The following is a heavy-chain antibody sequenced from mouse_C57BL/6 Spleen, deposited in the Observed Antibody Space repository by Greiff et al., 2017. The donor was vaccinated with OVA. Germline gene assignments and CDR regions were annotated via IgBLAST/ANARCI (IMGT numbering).Heavy chain of an antibody. J-gene: IGHJ2*01. Sequence: QVQLQQPGAELVKPGASVKLSCKASGYTFTSYWMQWVKQRPGQGLEWIGEIDPSDSYTNYNQKFKGKATLTVDTSSSTAYRQLRSLTSEDSAVYYCARSITTGGNYFDYWGQGTTLTVSS. CDR1: GYTFTSYW. CDR3: ARSITTGGNYFDY. CDR2: IDPSDSYT. D-gene: IGHD1-1*01. V-gene: IGHV1-50*01.